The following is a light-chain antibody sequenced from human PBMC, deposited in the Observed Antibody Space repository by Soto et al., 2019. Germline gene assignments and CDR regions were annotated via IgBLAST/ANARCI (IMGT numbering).Light chain of an antibody. CDR3: QVWDSSSDHYF. J-gene: IGLJ1*01. Sequence: SYELAQPPSVSVTPGQTARVTCRGSNIGSKSVHWYQQKPGQAPVSVVYHDGARPSGIPARFSGSNSGNTGTLTIRRVEAGDEADYYCQVWDSSSDHYFFGTGTKVTV. V-gene: IGLV3-21*02. CDR2: HDG. CDR1: NIGSKS.